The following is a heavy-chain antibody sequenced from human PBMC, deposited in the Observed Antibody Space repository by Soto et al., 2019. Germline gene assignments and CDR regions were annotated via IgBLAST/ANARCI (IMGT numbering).Heavy chain of an antibody. J-gene: IGHJ2*01. V-gene: IGHV3-23*01. D-gene: IGHD2-21*01. CDR1: GFTFSSYA. Sequence: EVQLLESGGGLVQPGGSLRLSCAASGFTFSSYAMSWVRQAPGKGLEWVSAISGSGGSTYYGDSVKGRFTISRDNSKNTLYLQMNSLRAEDTAVYYCAKDRGDHYWYFDLWGRGTLVTVSS. CDR2: ISGSGGST. CDR3: AKDRGDHYWYFDL.